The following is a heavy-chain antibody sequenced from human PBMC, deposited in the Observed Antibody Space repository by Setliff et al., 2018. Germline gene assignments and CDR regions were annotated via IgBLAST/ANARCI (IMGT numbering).Heavy chain of an antibody. CDR2: MNPNSGNT. CDR1: GYTFTSYD. CDR3: ARAQSWSGGPYYFDN. D-gene: IGHD3-3*01. Sequence: ASVKVSCKASGYTFTSYDINWVRQATGQGLERMGWMNPNSGNTGYAQKFQGRVTMTRNTSISTAYMDLSSLRFEDTAVYYCARAQSWSGGPYYFDNWGQGTLVTVSS. J-gene: IGHJ4*02. V-gene: IGHV1-8*02.